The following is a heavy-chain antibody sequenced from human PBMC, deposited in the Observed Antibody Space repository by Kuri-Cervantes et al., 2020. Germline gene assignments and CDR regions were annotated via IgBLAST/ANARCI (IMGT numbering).Heavy chain of an antibody. V-gene: IGHV3-74*01. CDR1: GFTFSNFW. CDR3: VSPPPAERWLQSGGAFDI. J-gene: IGHJ3*02. D-gene: IGHD5-24*01. Sequence: GESLRLSCAASGFTFSNFWMHWVRQAPGKGLVWVSRINSDGSSTSYADSVKGRFTISRDNSKNTLYLQMNSLRVEDTAVYYCVSPPPAERWLQSGGAFDIWGQGTVVTVSS. CDR2: INSDGSST.